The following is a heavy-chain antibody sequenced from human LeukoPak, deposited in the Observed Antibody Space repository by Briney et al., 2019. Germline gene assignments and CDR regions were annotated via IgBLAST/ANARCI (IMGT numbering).Heavy chain of an antibody. V-gene: IGHV5-51*01. CDR2: IYPRDSST. Sequence: GESLKISCKGSGYSFATYWIAWVRQMPGKGLEWMGIIYPRDSSTLYSPSFQGQVTMSVDKSINTAYLQWSSLKASDTAIYYCARPLSGDYTRGFDYWGQGTLVTVSS. J-gene: IGHJ4*02. D-gene: IGHD3-3*01. CDR1: GYSFATYW. CDR3: ARPLSGDYTRGFDY.